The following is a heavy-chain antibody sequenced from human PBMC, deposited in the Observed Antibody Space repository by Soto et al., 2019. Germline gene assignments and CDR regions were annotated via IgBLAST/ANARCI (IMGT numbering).Heavy chain of an antibody. D-gene: IGHD2-21*02. CDR2: ISAYNGNT. CDR3: ARGGDVVLVTAPLDY. J-gene: IGHJ4*02. CDR1: GYTFTSYA. Sequence: ASVKVSCKASGYTFTSYAISWVRQAPGQGLEWMGWISAYNGNTNYAQKLQGRVTMTTDTSTSTAYMELRSLRSDDTAVYYCARGGDVVLVTAPLDYWGQGTLVTVSS. V-gene: IGHV1-18*01.